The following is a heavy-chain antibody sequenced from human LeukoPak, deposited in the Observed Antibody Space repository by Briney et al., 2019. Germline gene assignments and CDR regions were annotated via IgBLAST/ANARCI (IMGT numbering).Heavy chain of an antibody. V-gene: IGHV4-39*07. CDR1: GGSISSSSYY. D-gene: IGHD5-24*01. J-gene: IGHJ4*02. Sequence: SETLSLTCTVSGGSISSSSYYWGWIRQPPGKGLEWIGEINHSGSTNYNPSLKSRVTISVDTSKNQFSLKLSSVTAADTAVYYCARGQSPRRWLPSLGLDYWGQGTLVTVSS. CDR2: INHSGST. CDR3: ARGQSPRRWLPSLGLDY.